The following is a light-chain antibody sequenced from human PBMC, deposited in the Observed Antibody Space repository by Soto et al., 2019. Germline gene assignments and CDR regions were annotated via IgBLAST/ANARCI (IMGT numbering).Light chain of an antibody. Sequence: EILMTQSPATLSVSPGERATLSCRASQSISSNLAWYQQKPGQAPRTLIYGASTRATGIPARFSGSGSGTKFTLTISSLQSEDFAVYYCQHYNNWPPWTFGQGTKVEIK. J-gene: IGKJ1*01. CDR1: QSISSN. CDR3: QHYNNWPPWT. CDR2: GAS. V-gene: IGKV3-15*01.